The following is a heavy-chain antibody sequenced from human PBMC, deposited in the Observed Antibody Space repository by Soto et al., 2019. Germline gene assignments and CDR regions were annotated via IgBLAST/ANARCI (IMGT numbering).Heavy chain of an antibody. CDR3: ARDRGTGGIAVGAFDL. CDR2: ISGSSAYK. D-gene: IGHD1-26*01. J-gene: IGHJ3*01. V-gene: IGHV3-11*06. Sequence: QVQLVESGGGLVKPGGSLRLSCAASGFTVSDYYMNWIRQAPGKGLEWVSYISGSSAYKNYADSMQGRVTVTRDNAQNSLYLQMNSLTVEDTAIYYCARDRGTGGIAVGAFDLWGQGTVVTVSS. CDR1: GFTVSDYY.